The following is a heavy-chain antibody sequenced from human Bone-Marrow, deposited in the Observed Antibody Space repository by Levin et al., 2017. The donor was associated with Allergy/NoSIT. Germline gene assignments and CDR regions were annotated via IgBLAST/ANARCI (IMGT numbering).Heavy chain of an antibody. CDR2: ISYDDSNR. J-gene: IGHJ3*02. Sequence: QPGGSLRLSCTASGFTFSDFAMHWVRQAPGKGLEWVAVISYDDSNRFYTDSVKGRFTISRDNSKNMLYLLMNSLRPEDTAMYYCSRDWEISGRPRLHETVDIWGQGTRVTVSA. D-gene: IGHD5-24*01. V-gene: IGHV3-30-3*01. CDR3: SRDWEISGRPRLHETVDI. CDR1: GFTFSDFA.